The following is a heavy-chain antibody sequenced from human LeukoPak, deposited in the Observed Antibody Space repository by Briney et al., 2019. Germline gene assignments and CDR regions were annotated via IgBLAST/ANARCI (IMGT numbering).Heavy chain of an antibody. CDR2: IYHSGRT. D-gene: IGHD2-2*01. CDR1: DYSINSGHY. Sequence: PLETLSHTCAVSDYSINSGHYWGWIRQPPGKGLEWIGSIYHSGRTYYNPSLKSRVTTSVDTSKNQFSLKLTSVTAADTAVYYCARHASPGIVIVPAATFDYWGQGALVTVSS. CDR3: ARHASPGIVIVPAATFDY. V-gene: IGHV4-38-2*01. J-gene: IGHJ4*02.